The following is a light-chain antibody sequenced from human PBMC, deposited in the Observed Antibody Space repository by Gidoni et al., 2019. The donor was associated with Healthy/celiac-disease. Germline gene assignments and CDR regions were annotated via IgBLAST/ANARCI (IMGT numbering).Light chain of an antibody. CDR2: GAS. CDR3: QQYGSSPQWT. CDR1: QSVSSSY. V-gene: IGKV3-20*01. J-gene: IGKJ1*01. Sequence: EIVLTQSRGTLSLSPGERATLSCRASQSVSSSYLAWYQQKPGQAPRLLIYGASSRATGIPDRFSGSGSGTDFTLTSSRLEPEDFAVYYWQQYGSSPQWTFGQGTKVEIK.